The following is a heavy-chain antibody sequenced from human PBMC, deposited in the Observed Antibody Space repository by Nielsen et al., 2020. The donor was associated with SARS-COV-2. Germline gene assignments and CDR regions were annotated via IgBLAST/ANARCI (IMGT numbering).Heavy chain of an antibody. CDR2: INHSGST. D-gene: IGHD3-3*01. CDR1: GGSFSGYY. Sequence: SETLSLTCAVYGGSFSGYYWSWIRQPPGKGLEWIGEINHSGSTNYNPSLKSRVTISVDTSKNQFSLKLSSVTAADTAVYYCARGKGWWSGYYNYYYYYMDVWGKGTTVTVSS. V-gene: IGHV4-34*01. CDR3: ARGKGWWSGYYNYYYYYMDV. J-gene: IGHJ6*03.